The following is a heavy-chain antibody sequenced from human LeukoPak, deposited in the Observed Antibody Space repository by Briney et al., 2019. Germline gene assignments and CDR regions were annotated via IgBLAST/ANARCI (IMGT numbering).Heavy chain of an antibody. CDR2: IYYSGST. CDR3: ARVKQTRTAMVTADFDY. V-gene: IGHV4-39*01. Sequence: SETLSLTCTVSGGSISSSSYYWGWIRQPPGKGLEWIGSIYYSGSTYYNPSLKSRVTTSVDTSKNQFSLKLSSVTAADTAVYYCARVKQTRTAMVTADFDYWGQGTLVTVSS. D-gene: IGHD5-18*01. J-gene: IGHJ4*02. CDR1: GGSISSSSYY.